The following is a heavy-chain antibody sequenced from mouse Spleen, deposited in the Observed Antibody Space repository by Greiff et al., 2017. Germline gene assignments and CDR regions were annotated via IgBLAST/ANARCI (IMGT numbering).Heavy chain of an antibody. J-gene: IGHJ4*01. Sequence: EVQGVESGGGLVKPGGSLKLSCAASGFTFSSYAMSWVRQTPEKRLEWVATISSGGSYTYYPDSVKGRFTISRDNAKNTLYLQMSSLRSEDTAMYYCARQDGDGYYFAMDYWGQGTSVTVSS. CDR3: ARQDGDGYYFAMDY. CDR1: GFTFSSYA. V-gene: IGHV5-9-3*01. CDR2: ISSGGSYT. D-gene: IGHD2-3*01.